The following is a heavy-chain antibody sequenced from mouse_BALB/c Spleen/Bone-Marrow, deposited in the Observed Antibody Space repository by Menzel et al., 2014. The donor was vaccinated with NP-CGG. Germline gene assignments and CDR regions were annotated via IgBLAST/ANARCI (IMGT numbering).Heavy chain of an antibody. CDR2: IRNKANGYTT. Sequence: EVQLQESGGGLVQPGGSLRLSCATSGFTFTDYYMSWVRQPPGKALEWLGFIRNKANGYTTEYSASVKGRFTISRDNSQSILYLQMNTLRAEDSATYYCARDEKVRIYWYFDVWGAGTPVTVSS. D-gene: IGHD2-14*01. V-gene: IGHV7-3*02. CDR1: GFTFTDYY. J-gene: IGHJ1*01. CDR3: ARDEKVRIYWYFDV.